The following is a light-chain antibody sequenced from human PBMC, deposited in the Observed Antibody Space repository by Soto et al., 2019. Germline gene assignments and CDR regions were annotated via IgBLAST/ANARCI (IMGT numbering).Light chain of an antibody. J-gene: IGKJ5*01. CDR2: GAS. Sequence: VLTQSPGTLSLSPGERATLSCRASQSVSSNLAWYQQKPGQAPRLLIYGASTRATGIPARFSGSGSGTEFTLTISSLQSEDFAVYYCQQYNNWPPITFGQGTRLEVK. CDR1: QSVSSN. CDR3: QQYNNWPPIT. V-gene: IGKV3-15*01.